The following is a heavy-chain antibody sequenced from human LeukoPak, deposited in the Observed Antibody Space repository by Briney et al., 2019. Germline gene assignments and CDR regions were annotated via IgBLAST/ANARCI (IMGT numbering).Heavy chain of an antibody. D-gene: IGHD2-8*01. CDR2: MNPNNGNT. J-gene: IGHJ4*02. CDR1: GYTFTSYD. V-gene: IGHV1-8*02. Sequence: ASVKVSCKASGYTFTSYDIIWLRQATGQGLEWMGWMNPNNGNTGYVQKLQGRLTMTRDTSISTAYMELSSLRSEDTAVYYCAKDLVDNACDFWGQGTLVTVSS. CDR3: AKDLVDNACDF.